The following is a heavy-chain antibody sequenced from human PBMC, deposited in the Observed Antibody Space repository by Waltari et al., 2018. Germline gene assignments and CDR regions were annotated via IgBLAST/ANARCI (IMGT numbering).Heavy chain of an antibody. CDR1: GGSISSSSYY. CDR2: IYYSGST. CDR3: ARHRYYGSGSDDY. D-gene: IGHD3-10*01. J-gene: IGHJ4*02. Sequence: QLQLQESGPGLVKPSETLSLTCIVSGGSISSSSYYWGWIRQPPGKVLEWIGSIYYSGSTYYNPSLKSRVTISVDTSKNQFSLKLSSVTAADTAVYYCARHRYYGSGSDDYWGQGTLVTVSS. V-gene: IGHV4-39*01.